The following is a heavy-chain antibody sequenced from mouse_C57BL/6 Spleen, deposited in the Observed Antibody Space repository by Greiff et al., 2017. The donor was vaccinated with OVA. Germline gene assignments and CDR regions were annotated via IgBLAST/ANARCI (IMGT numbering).Heavy chain of an antibody. CDR3: ARSSTVVASYARDY. V-gene: IGHV14-3*01. D-gene: IGHD1-1*01. J-gene: IGHJ4*01. CDR1: GFNIKNTY. CDR2: IDPANGTT. Sequence: VQLKESVAELVRPGASVKLSCTASGFNIKNTYMHWVKQRPEQGLEWIGRIDPANGTTKYAPKFQGKATITAETSTNTAYLQLSSLTSEDNAIYCGARSSTVVASYARDYWGQGTSVTVSS.